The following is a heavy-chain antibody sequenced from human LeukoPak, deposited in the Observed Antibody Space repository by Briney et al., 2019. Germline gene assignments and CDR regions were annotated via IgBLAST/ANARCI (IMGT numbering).Heavy chain of an antibody. CDR3: AKDGMQGGYFDY. J-gene: IGHJ4*02. Sequence: GGSLRLSCAASGFTFSSYGMHWVRQAPGKGLEWVAVISYDGSNKYYADSVKGRFTISRDNSKNTLYLRMNSLRAEDTAVYYCAKDGMQGGYFDYWGQGTLVTVSS. V-gene: IGHV3-30*18. CDR2: ISYDGSNK. D-gene: IGHD1-1*01. CDR1: GFTFSSYG.